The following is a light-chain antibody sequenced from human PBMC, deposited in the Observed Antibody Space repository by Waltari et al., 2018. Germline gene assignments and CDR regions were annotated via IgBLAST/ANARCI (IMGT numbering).Light chain of an antibody. V-gene: IGKV1-39*01. Sequence: DIQMTQSPSSLSASVGDTVTISCRAIQTISTYLNWYQQKPGEAPELLIYFASTLQGGVPSRFSGSGSGTDFTLTISSLQPEDFATYYCQQSYTTLTFGGGTRVDLK. J-gene: IGKJ4*01. CDR2: FAS. CDR3: QQSYTTLT. CDR1: QTISTY.